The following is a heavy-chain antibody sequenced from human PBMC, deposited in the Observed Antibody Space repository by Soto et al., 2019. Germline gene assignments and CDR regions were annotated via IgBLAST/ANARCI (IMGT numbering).Heavy chain of an antibody. J-gene: IGHJ4*02. V-gene: IGHV2-5*02. Sequence: QITLKESGPTLVEPTQTLTLTCTFSGFSLITSGVGVGWIRQPPGKALEWLALIYWDDDKRHSPSLKSRLTTTKDTSENQVVLTLTAMDPVDTATYYCAHLLGGCSSTGCSHLRFAFWGQGTLVTVSS. D-gene: IGHD2-2*01. CDR3: AHLLGGCSSTGCSHLRFAF. CDR1: GFSLITSGVG. CDR2: IYWDDDK.